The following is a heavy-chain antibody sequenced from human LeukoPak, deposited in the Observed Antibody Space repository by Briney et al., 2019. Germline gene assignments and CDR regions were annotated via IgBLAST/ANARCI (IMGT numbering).Heavy chain of an antibody. CDR3: AKESGKFDY. V-gene: IGHV3-74*01. J-gene: IGHJ4*02. Sequence: QPGGSLRLSCAASGFTFSTFWMHWVRQAPGKGLVWVSRINSDGSTTNYADSVKGRFTISRDNSKNSLYLEMNSLRTEDAAMYYCAKESGKFDYWGQGTLVAVSS. CDR1: GFTFSTFW. CDR2: INSDGSTT.